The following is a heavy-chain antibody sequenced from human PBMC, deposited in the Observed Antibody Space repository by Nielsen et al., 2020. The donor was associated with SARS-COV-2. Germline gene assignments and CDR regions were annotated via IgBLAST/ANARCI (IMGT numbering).Heavy chain of an antibody. Sequence: GESLKISCAASGFTFSSYGMHWVRQAPGKGLEWVAVISYDGSNKYYADSVKGRFTISRDNSKNTLYLQMNSLRAEDTAVYYCAAQTRFLESHWGQGTLVTVSS. CDR3: AAQTRFLESH. V-gene: IGHV3-30*03. CDR1: GFTFSSYG. CDR2: ISYDGSNK. D-gene: IGHD3-3*01. J-gene: IGHJ4*02.